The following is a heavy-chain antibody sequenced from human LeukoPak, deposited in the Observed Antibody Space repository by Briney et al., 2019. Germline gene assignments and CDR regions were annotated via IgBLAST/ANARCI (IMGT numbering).Heavy chain of an antibody. CDR3: ARNCSGGSCYPFDY. D-gene: IGHD2-15*01. Sequence: ASVKVCCKASGYTFTSYGISWVRQAPGQGLAWMGWISAYNGNTNYAQKLQGRVTMTTDTSTSTAYMELRSLRSDDTAVYYCARNCSGGSCYPFDYWGQGTLVTVSS. J-gene: IGHJ4*02. CDR2: ISAYNGNT. V-gene: IGHV1-18*01. CDR1: GYTFTSYG.